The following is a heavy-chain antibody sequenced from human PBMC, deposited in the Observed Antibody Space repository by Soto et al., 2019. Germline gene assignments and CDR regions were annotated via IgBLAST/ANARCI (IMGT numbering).Heavy chain of an antibody. CDR2: ISAYNGNT. CDR3: ARDVMRYCSGGSCYRFDY. Sequence: SVKVSCKASGYTFTSYGISWLRQAPGQWLEWMGWISAYNGNTNYAQKLQGRVTMTTDTSTSTAYMELRSLRSDDTAVYYCARDVMRYCSGGSCYRFDYWGQGTLVTVSS. CDR1: GYTFTSYG. D-gene: IGHD2-15*01. J-gene: IGHJ4*02. V-gene: IGHV1-18*04.